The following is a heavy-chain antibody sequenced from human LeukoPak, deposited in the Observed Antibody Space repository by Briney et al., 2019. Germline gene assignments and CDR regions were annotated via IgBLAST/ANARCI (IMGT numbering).Heavy chain of an antibody. CDR1: GYTFTSYG. J-gene: IGHJ6*03. V-gene: IGHV1-69*13. D-gene: IGHD3-3*01. CDR2: IIPIFGTA. Sequence: SVKVSCKASGYTFTSYGISWVRQAPGQGLEWMGGIIPIFGTANYAQKFQGRVTITADESTSTAYMELSSLRSEDTAVYYCARQFGVVYYMDVWGKGATVTVSS. CDR3: ARQFGVVYYMDV.